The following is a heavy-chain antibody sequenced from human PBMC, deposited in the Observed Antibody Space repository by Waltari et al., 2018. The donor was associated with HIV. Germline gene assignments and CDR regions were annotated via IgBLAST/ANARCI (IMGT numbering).Heavy chain of an antibody. CDR1: GFTFSSLW. CDR3: ARGGFYGSGSKVN. Sequence: EVQLVESGGGLVQPGGSLSPSCAASGFTFSSLWLSWVRQAPGKGLEWLANIKKDGSEKYYVDSVNGRFTISRDNAENSLYLQMNSLRAEDTAVYYCARGGFYGSGSKVNWGQGTLVTVSS. J-gene: IGHJ4*02. D-gene: IGHD3-10*01. CDR2: IKKDGSEK. V-gene: IGHV3-7*04.